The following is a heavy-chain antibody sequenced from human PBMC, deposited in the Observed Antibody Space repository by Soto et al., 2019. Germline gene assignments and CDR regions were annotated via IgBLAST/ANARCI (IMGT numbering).Heavy chain of an antibody. CDR1: GFTFSSYW. V-gene: IGHV3-74*01. CDR3: ARAFFYGMDV. CDR2: INNDGSIT. J-gene: IGHJ6*02. Sequence: EVQLVESGGGLVQPGGSLRLSCAASGFTFSSYWMHWVRQAPGKGLVWVSRINNDGSITNYADSVKGRFTISRDNAKNMLYLQMNSLRAEDTAVYYCARAFFYGMDVWGQGTTVTVSS.